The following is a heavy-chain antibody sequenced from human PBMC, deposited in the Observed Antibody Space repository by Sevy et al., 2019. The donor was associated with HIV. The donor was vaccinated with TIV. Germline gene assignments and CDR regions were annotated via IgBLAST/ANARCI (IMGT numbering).Heavy chain of an antibody. CDR3: TKGTIGIVILLES. V-gene: IGHV3-23*01. D-gene: IGHD3-3*01. CDR2: FTGGGDGAT. CDR1: GFPFSTYA. J-gene: IGHJ4*02. Sequence: GGSLRLSCSASGFPFSTYAMTWVRQAPGKGLEWVASFTGGGDGATHYADSVKGRFIVSRDNSRNTLYLHMNSMRADDTAVYYCTKGTIGIVILLESWGRGTLVTVSS.